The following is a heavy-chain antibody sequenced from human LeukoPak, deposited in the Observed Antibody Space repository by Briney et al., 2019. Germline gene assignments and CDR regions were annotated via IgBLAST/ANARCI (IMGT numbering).Heavy chain of an antibody. D-gene: IGHD3-22*01. CDR1: GFTFDDYA. CDR2: ISWNSGSI. V-gene: IGHV3-9*01. CDR3: AKDRRYDSSGFDY. Sequence: GGSLRLSCAASGFTFDDYAMHWVRQAPGKGLEWVSGISWNSGSIGYADSVKGRFTISRDNAKNSLYLQMNSLRAEDTAVYYCAKDRRYDSSGFDYWGQGTLVTVSS. J-gene: IGHJ4*02.